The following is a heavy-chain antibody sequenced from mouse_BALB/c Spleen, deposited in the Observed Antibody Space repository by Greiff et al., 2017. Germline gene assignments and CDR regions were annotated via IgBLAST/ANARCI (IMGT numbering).Heavy chain of an antibody. J-gene: IGHJ2*01. V-gene: IGHV2-9*02. CDR2: IWAGGST. CDR1: GFSLTSYG. CDR3: ARGYYGSSHLFDY. D-gene: IGHD1-1*01. Sequence: VQLVESGPGLVAPSQSLSITCTVSGFSLTSYGVHWVRQPPGKGLEWLGVIWAGGSTNYNSALMSRLSISKDNSKSQVFLKMNSLQTDDTAMYYCARGYYGSSHLFDYWGQGTTLTVSS.